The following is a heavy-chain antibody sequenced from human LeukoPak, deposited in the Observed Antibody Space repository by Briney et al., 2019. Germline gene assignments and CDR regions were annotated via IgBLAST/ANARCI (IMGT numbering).Heavy chain of an antibody. Sequence: GGSLRLSCAASGFTFSSYWMSWVRQAPGKGLEWVANIKQGGSEKYYLDSVKGRFTISRDYAKNSLYLQMNSLRAEDTAVYYCASGYSYGRESFDYWGQGTLVTVSS. V-gene: IGHV3-7*05. D-gene: IGHD5-18*01. J-gene: IGHJ4*02. CDR2: IKQGGSEK. CDR3: ASGYSYGRESFDY. CDR1: GFTFSSYW.